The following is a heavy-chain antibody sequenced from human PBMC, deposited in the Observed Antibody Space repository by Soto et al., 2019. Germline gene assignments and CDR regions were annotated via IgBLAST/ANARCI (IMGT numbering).Heavy chain of an antibody. D-gene: IGHD3-22*01. CDR3: AREYSFRDSTAP. V-gene: IGHV3-33*01. Sequence: QVQLVESGRGVVQPGRSLTVSCAASGFTFSNYGMHWVRQAPDKGLEWVAVIWYDGSRKYYADSVKGRFTISRDDSKKTLYLEMNSLRVDDTAVYYCAREYSFRDSTAPWGQVTLVTVSS. J-gene: IGHJ5*02. CDR1: GFTFSNYG. CDR2: IWYDGSRK.